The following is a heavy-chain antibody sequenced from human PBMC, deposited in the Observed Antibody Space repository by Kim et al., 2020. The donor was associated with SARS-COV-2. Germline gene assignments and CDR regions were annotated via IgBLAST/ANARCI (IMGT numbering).Heavy chain of an antibody. Sequence: ASVKVSCKASGYTFTSYGISWVQQAPGQGLEWMGWISAYNGNTNYAQKLQGRVTMTTDTSTSTAYMELRSLRSDDTAVYYCARMAARYYYYYYMDVWGKGTTVTVSS. V-gene: IGHV1-18*01. J-gene: IGHJ6*03. CDR3: ARMAARYYYYYYMDV. D-gene: IGHD6-6*01. CDR1: GYTFTSYG. CDR2: ISAYNGNT.